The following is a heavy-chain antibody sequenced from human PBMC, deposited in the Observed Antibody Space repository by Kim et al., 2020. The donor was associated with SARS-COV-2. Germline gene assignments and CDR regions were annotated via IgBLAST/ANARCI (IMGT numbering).Heavy chain of an antibody. CDR3: AKDVGANYYDSSGTFDY. J-gene: IGHJ4*02. V-gene: IGHV3-9*01. D-gene: IGHD3-22*01. Sequence: VKGRVTISRDNAKNSLYLQMNSLRAEDTALYYCAKDVGANYYDSSGTFDYWGQGTLVTVSS.